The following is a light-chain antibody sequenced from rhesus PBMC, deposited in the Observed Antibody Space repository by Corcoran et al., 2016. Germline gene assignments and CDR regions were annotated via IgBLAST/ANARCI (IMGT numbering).Light chain of an antibody. CDR2: KTS. CDR3: QQGYTYPHS. CDR1: QSVSNY. J-gene: IGKJ2*01. V-gene: IGKV1-25*01. Sequence: DIQMTQSPSSLSASVGDRVTITCQASQSVSNYLTWYQQKPGKTPKVLISKTSSLQSGIPSRFSGSGSGTDFTLTISSRQPEDFATYYCQQGYTYPHSFGQGTKVEIK.